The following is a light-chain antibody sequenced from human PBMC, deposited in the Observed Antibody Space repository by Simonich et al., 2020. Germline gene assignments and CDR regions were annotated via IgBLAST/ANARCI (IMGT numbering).Light chain of an antibody. CDR3: SSYTSSSTWV. J-gene: IGLJ3*02. CDR1: SSDVGGYNY. Sequence: QSALTQPASVSGSPGQSITISCTGTSSDVGGYNYVSWYQQHPGKAPKLMIYNVSKPPSGVTNRFSVSKSGNTASLTISGLQAEDEADYYCSSYTSSSTWVFGGGTKLTVL. CDR2: NVS. V-gene: IGLV2-14*01.